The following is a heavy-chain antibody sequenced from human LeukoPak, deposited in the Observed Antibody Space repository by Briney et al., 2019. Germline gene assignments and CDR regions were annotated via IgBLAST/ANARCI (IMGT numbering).Heavy chain of an antibody. CDR2: IYPGDSDT. CDR3: ARQRAIAVAGIYYFYYMDI. Sequence: GESLKISCKGSGYSFTSYWIGWVRQMPGKGLEWMGIIYPGDSDTRYSPSFQGQVTISADKSISTAYLQWSSLKASDTAIYYCARQRAIAVAGIYYFYYMDIWGEGTTVTISS. V-gene: IGHV5-51*01. J-gene: IGHJ6*03. D-gene: IGHD6-19*01. CDR1: GYSFTSYW.